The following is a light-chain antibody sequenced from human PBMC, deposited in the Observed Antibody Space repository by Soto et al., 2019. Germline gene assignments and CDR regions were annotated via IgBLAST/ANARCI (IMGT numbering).Light chain of an antibody. CDR3: QQYNSLPPWT. V-gene: IGKV1-5*01. J-gene: IGKJ1*01. CDR1: QSISNL. CDR2: DAS. Sequence: DIEMTQSPSTLSTSVGDRVTITCRASQSISNLLAWYQQKPGKAPKLLIYDASSLSGGVPSRFSGSGSGTEFTLTISSLQPDDSATYYCQQYNSLPPWTFGQGTKVEIK.